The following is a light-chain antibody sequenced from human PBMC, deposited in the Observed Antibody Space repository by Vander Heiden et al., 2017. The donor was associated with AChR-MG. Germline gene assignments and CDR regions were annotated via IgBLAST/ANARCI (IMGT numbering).Light chain of an antibody. CDR3: CSYAGSYTYV. Sequence: QSALTQPRSVSGSPGQSVTISCTGTSSDVGGYNYLSWYQQHPGKAPKLMIYDVSKRSSGVPDRFSGYKSGNTASLTISGLQAEDEADYYCCSYAGSYTYVFGTGTKVTVL. V-gene: IGLV2-11*01. CDR1: SSDVGGYNY. J-gene: IGLJ1*01. CDR2: DVS.